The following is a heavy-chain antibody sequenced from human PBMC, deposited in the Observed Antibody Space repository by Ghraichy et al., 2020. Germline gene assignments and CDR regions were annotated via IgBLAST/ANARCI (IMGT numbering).Heavy chain of an antibody. J-gene: IGHJ6*02. Sequence: GGSLRLSCVGSGFTLRSYNLNWVRQSPGKGLEWISYITSSSRGIFYADSVKGRFTISRDNAKNSVSLQMTSLRDEDTAVYYCARASRVVRFYYYDGLDVWGQGTTVTVSS. D-gene: IGHD3-22*01. CDR1: GFTLRSYN. CDR3: ARASRVVRFYYYDGLDV. CDR2: ITSSSRGI. V-gene: IGHV3-48*02.